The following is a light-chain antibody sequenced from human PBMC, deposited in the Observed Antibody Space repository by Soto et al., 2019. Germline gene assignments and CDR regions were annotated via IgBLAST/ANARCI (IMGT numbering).Light chain of an antibody. CDR2: GAS. V-gene: IGKV3-15*01. Sequence: TSLYVSPRRMTNISCGASQSVSSNLAWYQQKPGQAPRLLIYGASTRATGIPARLSGSGYRTALTITISCLHSDDFDVYKYQPHNYGPLTFAGGTKVDIK. CDR3: QPHNYGPLT. CDR1: QSVSSN. J-gene: IGKJ4*01.